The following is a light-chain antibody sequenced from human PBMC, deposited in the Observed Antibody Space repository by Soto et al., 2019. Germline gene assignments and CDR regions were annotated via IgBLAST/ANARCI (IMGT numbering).Light chain of an antibody. Sequence: QSVLTQPASVSGSPGQSITISCTGTSSDVGAYNLVSWYQQHPGRAPKLFIFDVSDRPSGVSDRFSGSKSGNTASLTISGLQAEDEASYYCSPYTNTSTLVFGGGTKLTVL. CDR3: SPYTNTSTLV. CDR2: DVS. CDR1: SSDVGAYNL. V-gene: IGLV2-14*02. J-gene: IGLJ3*02.